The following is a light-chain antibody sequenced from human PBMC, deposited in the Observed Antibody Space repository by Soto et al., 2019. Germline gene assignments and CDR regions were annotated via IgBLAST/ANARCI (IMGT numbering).Light chain of an antibody. CDR3: CSYAGIYTLI. Sequence: QSVLTQPRSVSGSPGQSVTISCTGTSSDVGGYNYVSWYQQHPGKAPKVMIYDVSKRPSGVPGRFSGSKSGNTASLTISGLQAEDEADYYCCSYAGIYTLIFGGGTKLTVL. J-gene: IGLJ2*01. V-gene: IGLV2-11*01. CDR2: DVS. CDR1: SSDVGGYNY.